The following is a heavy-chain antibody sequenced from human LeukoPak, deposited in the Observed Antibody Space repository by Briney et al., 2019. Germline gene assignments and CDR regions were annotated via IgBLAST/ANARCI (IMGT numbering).Heavy chain of an antibody. V-gene: IGHV3-53*01. Sequence: GGSLRLSCVASGFTVSSNYMSWVRQAPGKGLEWVSVIYSGGSTYYADSVKGRFTISRDNSKNTLYLQMNSLRAEDTAVYYCAREYGANWFDPWGQGTLVTVSS. J-gene: IGHJ5*02. CDR1: GFTVSSNY. CDR3: AREYGANWFDP. CDR2: IYSGGST. D-gene: IGHD4-17*01.